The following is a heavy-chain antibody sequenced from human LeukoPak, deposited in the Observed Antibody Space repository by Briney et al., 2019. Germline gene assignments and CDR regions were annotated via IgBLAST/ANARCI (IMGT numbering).Heavy chain of an antibody. V-gene: IGHV1-69*02. Sequence: SVKVSCKVSGYTLTELSMHWVRQAPGQGLEWMGRIIPILGIANYAQKFQGRVTITADKSTSTAYMELSSLRSEDTAVYYCASLTYYDILTGDYWGQGTLVTVSS. CDR2: IIPILGIA. J-gene: IGHJ4*02. CDR1: GYTLTELS. CDR3: ASLTYYDILTGDY. D-gene: IGHD3-9*01.